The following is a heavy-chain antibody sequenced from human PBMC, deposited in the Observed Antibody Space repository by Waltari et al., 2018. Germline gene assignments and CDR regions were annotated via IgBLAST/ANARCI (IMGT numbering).Heavy chain of an antibody. CDR1: GGSFSGYY. J-gene: IGHJ3*02. D-gene: IGHD1-26*01. Sequence: QVQLQQWGAGLLKPSETLSLTCAVYGGSFSGYYWSWIRQPPGKGLEWIGEINHSGSTNYNPSLKSRVTISVDTSKNQFSLKLSSVTAADTAVYYCARCGIEWELRCDAFDIWGQGTMVTVSS. CDR3: ARCGIEWELRCDAFDI. CDR2: INHSGST. V-gene: IGHV4-34*01.